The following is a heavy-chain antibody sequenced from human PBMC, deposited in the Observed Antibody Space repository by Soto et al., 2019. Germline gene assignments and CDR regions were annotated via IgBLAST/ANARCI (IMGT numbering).Heavy chain of an antibody. CDR2: IYSGGST. CDR1: GFTVSSNY. D-gene: IGHD5-12*01. CDR3: ARDSGDGYDFNGMDV. J-gene: IGHJ6*02. V-gene: IGHV3-53*01. Sequence: GGSLRLSSAASGFTVSSNYMSWVRQAPGKGLEWVSVIYSGGSTYYADSVKGRFTISRDNSKNTLYLQMNSLRAEDTAVYYCARDSGDGYDFNGMDVWGQGTTVTVSS.